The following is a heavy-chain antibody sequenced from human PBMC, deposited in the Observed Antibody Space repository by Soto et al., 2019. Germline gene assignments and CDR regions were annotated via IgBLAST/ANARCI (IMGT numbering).Heavy chain of an antibody. CDR2: INAGNGNT. V-gene: IGHV1-3*01. J-gene: IGHJ6*03. CDR1: GYAFPSYA. CDR3: ARSLDPYYYYYYMDV. Sequence: ASVKVSCKASGYAFPSYAMHWVRQAPGQRLEWMGWINAGNGNTKYSQKFQGRVTITRDTSASTAYMELSSLRSEDTAVYYCARSLDPYYYYYYMDVWGKGTTVNVSS.